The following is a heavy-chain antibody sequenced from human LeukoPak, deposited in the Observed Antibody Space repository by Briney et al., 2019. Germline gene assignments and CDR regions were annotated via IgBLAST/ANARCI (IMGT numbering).Heavy chain of an antibody. J-gene: IGHJ4*02. V-gene: IGHV1-18*01. Sequence: GASVKVSCTASGYTFTSYGISWVRQAPGQGLEWMGWISAYNDNTKYAQKLQGRVTMTTDTSSSTAYMELRSLRSDDTAVYYCAREVVGSYYYFDYWGQGTLVTVSS. CDR3: AREVVGSYYYFDY. CDR1: GYTFTSYG. D-gene: IGHD1-26*01. CDR2: ISAYNDNT.